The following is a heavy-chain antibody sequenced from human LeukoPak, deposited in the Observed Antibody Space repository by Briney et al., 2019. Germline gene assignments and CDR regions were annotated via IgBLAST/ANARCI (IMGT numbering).Heavy chain of an antibody. CDR3: ARGRQVAVAGTLDY. J-gene: IGHJ4*02. D-gene: IGHD6-19*01. Sequence: GASVKVSCKASGGTFSSYTISWVRQAPGQGLEWMGRIIPILGIANYAQKFQGRVTITADKSTSTAYMELSSLRSEDTAVYYCARGRQVAVAGTLDYWGQGTLVTVSS. CDR2: IIPILGIA. CDR1: GGTFSSYT. V-gene: IGHV1-69*02.